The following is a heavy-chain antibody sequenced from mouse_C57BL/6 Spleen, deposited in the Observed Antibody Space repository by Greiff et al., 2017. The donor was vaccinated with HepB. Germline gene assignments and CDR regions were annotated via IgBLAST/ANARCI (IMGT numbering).Heavy chain of an antibody. CDR3: ARRLRLYAMDY. CDR1: GYTFTSYW. Sequence: QVQLQQPGAELVKPGASVKLSCKASGYTFTSYWMQWVKQRPGQGLEWIGASEPSDSYPNYNQKFKGQATLTVDTSSSTAYMQLSSLTSEDSAVYYCARRLRLYAMDYWGQGTSVTVSS. V-gene: IGHV1-50*01. CDR2: SEPSDSYP. J-gene: IGHJ4*01. D-gene: IGHD1-2*01.